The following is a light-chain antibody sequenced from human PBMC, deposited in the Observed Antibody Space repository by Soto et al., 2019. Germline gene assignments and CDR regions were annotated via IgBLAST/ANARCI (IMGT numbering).Light chain of an antibody. CDR1: SSDVGNHNY. J-gene: IGLJ1*01. V-gene: IGLV2-14*01. CDR3: SSYTTSSTLV. Sequence: QSVLTQPASVSGSPGQSITISCTGTSSDVGNHNYVSWFQQHPGKAPKLIIFEVSYRPSGISNRFSGSKSGNTASLTISGLQAEDEAVYYCSSYTTSSTLVFGPGTKLTVL. CDR2: EVS.